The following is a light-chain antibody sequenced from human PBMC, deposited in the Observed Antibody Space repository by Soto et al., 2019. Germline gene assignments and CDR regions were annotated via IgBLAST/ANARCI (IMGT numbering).Light chain of an antibody. Sequence: EIVLTQSPGTLSSSPGERATLSCRASQSVSSSYLAWYRQKPGQAPRLLIYAASSRATGIPDRFSGSGSGTDFTLTISRLEPEDFAVYYRQHYGSSSWTFGQGTKVEIK. V-gene: IGKV3-20*01. CDR3: QHYGSSSWT. J-gene: IGKJ1*01. CDR1: QSVSSSY. CDR2: AAS.